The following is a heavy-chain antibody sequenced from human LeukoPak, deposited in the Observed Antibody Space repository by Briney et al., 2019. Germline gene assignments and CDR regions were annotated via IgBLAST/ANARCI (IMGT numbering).Heavy chain of an antibody. CDR3: ARDLSSSSDAFDI. V-gene: IGHV3-7*01. CDR1: GFTFSSHW. J-gene: IGHJ3*02. Sequence: AGGSLRLSCAASGFTFSSHWMSWVRQAPGKGLEWVANIKQDGSEKYYVDSVKGRFTISRDNAKNSLYLQMNSLRAEDTAVYYCARDLSSSSDAFDIWGQGTMVTVSS. CDR2: IKQDGSEK. D-gene: IGHD6-13*01.